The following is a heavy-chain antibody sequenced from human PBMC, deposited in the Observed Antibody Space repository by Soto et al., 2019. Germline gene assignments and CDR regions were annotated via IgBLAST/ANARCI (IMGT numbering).Heavy chain of an antibody. CDR1: GFTFSSYA. CDR3: AQIRELLGGPDFDY. J-gene: IGHJ4*02. V-gene: IGHV3-23*01. D-gene: IGHD2-21*02. CDR2: ISGSGGST. Sequence: GGSLRLSCAASGFTFSSYAMSWVRQAPGKGLEWVSAISGSGGSTYYADSVKGRFTISRDNSKNTLYLQMNSLRAEDTAVYYCAQIRELLGGPDFDYWGQGTLVTVSS.